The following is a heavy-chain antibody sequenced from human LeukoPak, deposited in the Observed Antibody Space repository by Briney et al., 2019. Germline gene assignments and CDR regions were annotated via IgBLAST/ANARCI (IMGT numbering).Heavy chain of an antibody. V-gene: IGHV3-7*01. CDR3: ARDPAWGAIDY. CDR1: GFSIRSSW. J-gene: IGHJ4*02. D-gene: IGHD7-27*01. CDR2: MNEDGSGT. Sequence: GGSLRLSCADSGFSIRSSWMSWVRQTPGKGLEWVADMNEDGSGTYYVDSVKGRFTVSRDNAKNSLYLQMSSLRAEDTAVYYCARDPAWGAIDYWGQGTLVTVSS.